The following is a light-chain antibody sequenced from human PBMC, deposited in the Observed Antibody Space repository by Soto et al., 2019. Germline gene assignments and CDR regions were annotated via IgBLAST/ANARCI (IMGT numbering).Light chain of an antibody. CDR3: CSYAGSYTYV. CDR2: DVS. Sequence: QSALTQPRSVSGSPGQSVTISCTGTSSDVGGYNYVSWYQQHPGKAPKLMIYDVSKRPSGVPDRFSGSKSGNTVSLTLSGLQAEDEVDYYCCSYAGSYTYVFGTGTKLTVL. V-gene: IGLV2-11*01. CDR1: SSDVGGYNY. J-gene: IGLJ1*01.